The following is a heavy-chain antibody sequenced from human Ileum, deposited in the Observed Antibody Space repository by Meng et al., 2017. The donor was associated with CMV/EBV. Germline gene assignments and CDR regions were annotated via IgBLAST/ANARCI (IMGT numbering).Heavy chain of an antibody. V-gene: IGHV2-5*01. CDR1: GFSLSTSGVG. D-gene: IGHD4-23*01. J-gene: IGHJ5*02. Sequence: SGPTLVKPTQTLTLTCTFSGFSLSTSGVGVGWIRQPPGKALEWLALIYWNDDKRYSPPLKSRLTITKDASKNQVVLTMTNMDPVDTATYYCAHTWLPDYGGNSDWFDPWGQGTLVTVSS. CDR3: AHTWLPDYGGNSDWFDP. CDR2: IYWNDDK.